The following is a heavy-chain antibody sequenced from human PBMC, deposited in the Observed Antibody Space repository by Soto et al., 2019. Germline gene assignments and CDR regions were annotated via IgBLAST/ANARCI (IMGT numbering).Heavy chain of an antibody. J-gene: IGHJ5*02. D-gene: IGHD3-3*01. V-gene: IGHV2-5*02. CDR1: GFALSTSGVG. CDR2: IYWDDDK. Sequence: QITLKESGPTLVKPTQTLTLTCTFSGFALSTSGVGVGWIRQPPGKALEWLGLIYWDDDKRYSPSLKSRLTITKDPSKNQVVLTMTNMDPVDTATYYCAHSITIFGVVIIQWFDPWGQGTLVTVSS. CDR3: AHSITIFGVVIIQWFDP.